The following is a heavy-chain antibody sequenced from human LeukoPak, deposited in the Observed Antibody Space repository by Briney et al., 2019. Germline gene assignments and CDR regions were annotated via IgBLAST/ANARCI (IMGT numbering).Heavy chain of an antibody. J-gene: IGHJ5*02. CDR1: GFTFSSYS. CDR2: ISSSSSYI. V-gene: IGHV3-21*01. CDR3: ARDNEEYYDYVWGSYLWFDP. Sequence: PGGSLRLSCAASGFTFSSYSMNWVRQAPGKGLEWVSSISSSSSYIYYADSVKGRFTISRDNAKNSLYLQMNSLRAEDTAVYYCARDNEEYYDYVWGSYLWFDPWGQGALVTVSS. D-gene: IGHD3-16*02.